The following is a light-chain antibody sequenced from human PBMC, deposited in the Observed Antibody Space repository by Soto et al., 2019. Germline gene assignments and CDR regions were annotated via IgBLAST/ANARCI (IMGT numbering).Light chain of an antibody. CDR3: CSYAGSYSYA. CDR1: SSDVGGFNS. V-gene: IGLV2-11*01. Sequence: QSVLTQPRSVSGSPGQSVTISCTGTSSDVGGFNSVSWYQQHPGKAPKLMIYDVNKRPSGVPDRFSGSKSGSTASLTISDLQAEDEADYYCCSYAGSYSYAFATGTKVTVL. CDR2: DVN. J-gene: IGLJ1*01.